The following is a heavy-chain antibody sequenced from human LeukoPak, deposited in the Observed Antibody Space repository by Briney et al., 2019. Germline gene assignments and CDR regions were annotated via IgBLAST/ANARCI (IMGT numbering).Heavy chain of an antibody. CDR3: ARDNTGDYGGVYYYYYMDV. J-gene: IGHJ6*03. CDR2: IYTSGST. V-gene: IGHV4-4*07. Sequence: PSETLSLTCIVSGGSISSYYWSWIRQPAGKGLEWIGRIYTSGSTNYNPSLKSRVTMSVDTSKNQFSLKLSSATAADTAVYYCARDNTGDYGGVYYYYYMDVWGKGTTVTVSS. CDR1: GGSISSYY. D-gene: IGHD4-17*01.